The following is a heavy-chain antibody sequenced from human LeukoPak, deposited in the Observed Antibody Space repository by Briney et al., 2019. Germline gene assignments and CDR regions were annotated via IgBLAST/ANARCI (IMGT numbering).Heavy chain of an antibody. V-gene: IGHV4-61*02. Sequence: PSETLSLTYTVSGGSISSGSYYWSWIRQPAGKGLEWIGRIYTSGSTNYNPSLKSRVTISVDTSKNQFSLKLSSVTAADTAVYYCAREQGDAFDIWGQGTMVTVSS. CDR1: GGSISSGSYY. CDR3: AREQGDAFDI. CDR2: IYTSGST. J-gene: IGHJ3*02.